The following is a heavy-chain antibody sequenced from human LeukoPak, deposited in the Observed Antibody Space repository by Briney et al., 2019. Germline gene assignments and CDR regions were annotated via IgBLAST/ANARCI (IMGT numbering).Heavy chain of an antibody. Sequence: SETLSLTCTVSGGSISSSSYYWGWIRQPPGKGLEWIGSIYYSGSTYYNPSLESRVTISVDTSKNQFSLKLSSVTAADTAVYYCARQLGCCSSTSCYADKVDHWGQGTLVTVSS. D-gene: IGHD2-2*01. J-gene: IGHJ4*02. CDR3: ARQLGCCSSTSCYADKVDH. CDR2: IYYSGST. V-gene: IGHV4-39*01. CDR1: GGSISSSSYY.